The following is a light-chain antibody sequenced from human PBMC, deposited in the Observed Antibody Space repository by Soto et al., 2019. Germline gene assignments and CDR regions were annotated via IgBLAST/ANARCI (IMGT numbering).Light chain of an antibody. Sequence: QSVLTQPPSVSGAPGQRVTTSCTGSSSNIGAGYDVHWYQQLPGTAPKLLIYGNSNRPSGVPDRFSGSKSGTSASLAITGLQAEDEADYYCQSYDSTLYVFGTGTKVTDL. J-gene: IGLJ1*01. V-gene: IGLV1-40*01. CDR2: GNS. CDR3: QSYDSTLYV. CDR1: SSNIGAGYD.